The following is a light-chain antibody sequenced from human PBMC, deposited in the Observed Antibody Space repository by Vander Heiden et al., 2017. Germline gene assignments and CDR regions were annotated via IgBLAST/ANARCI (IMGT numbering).Light chain of an antibody. V-gene: IGKV3-20*01. J-gene: IGKJ1*01. Sequence: ERATLSCRASQSVSSSYLAWYQQKPGQAPRLIIYGESSRANGIPDFTLTISRLEPEDFAVYYCQQDGSSSWTFGQGTKVEIK. CDR1: QSVSSSY. CDR2: GES. CDR3: QQDGSSSWT.